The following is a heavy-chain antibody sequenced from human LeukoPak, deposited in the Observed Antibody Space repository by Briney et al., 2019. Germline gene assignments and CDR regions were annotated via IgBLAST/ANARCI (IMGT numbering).Heavy chain of an antibody. J-gene: IGHJ4*02. CDR2: IYYSGST. V-gene: IGHV4-39*07. CDR1: GGSISSSSYY. CDR3: ARKDGDL. Sequence: SETLSLTCTVSGGSISSSSYYWGWIRQPPGKGLEWIGSIYYSGSTYYNPSLKSRLTMSLDTSKNQFSLKLNSVTAADTAVYFCARKDGDLWGQGTLVTVSS.